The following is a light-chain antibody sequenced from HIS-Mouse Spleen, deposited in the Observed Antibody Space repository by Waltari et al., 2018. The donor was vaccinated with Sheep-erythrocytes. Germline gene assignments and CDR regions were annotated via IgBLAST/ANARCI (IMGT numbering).Light chain of an antibody. CDR1: SSAVGGYTY. Sequence: QSALTQPRSVSGSPGQSVTISCTGTSSAVGGYTYFSWYHQHPGKAPKLMIYDVSKRPSGVPDRFSGSKSGNTASLTISGLQAEDEADYYCCSYAGSYNHVFATGTKVTVL. V-gene: IGLV2-11*01. J-gene: IGLJ1*01. CDR2: DVS. CDR3: CSYAGSYNHV.